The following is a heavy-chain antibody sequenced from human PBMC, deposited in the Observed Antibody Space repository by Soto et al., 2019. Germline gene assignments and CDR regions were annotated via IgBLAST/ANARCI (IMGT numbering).Heavy chain of an antibody. Sequence: PSETLSLTCAVSCYSISSGYYWGWIRQPPGKGLEWIGSMSHSGSTYYNPSLKSRVTISVDRSKNQFSLKLSSVTAADTAVYYCARSPRPPYYDFWSGYVARYYYYGMDVWGQGTTVTVSS. CDR1: CYSISSGYY. D-gene: IGHD3-3*01. V-gene: IGHV4-38-2*01. CDR2: MSHSGST. CDR3: ARSPRPPYYDFWSGYVARYYYYGMDV. J-gene: IGHJ6*02.